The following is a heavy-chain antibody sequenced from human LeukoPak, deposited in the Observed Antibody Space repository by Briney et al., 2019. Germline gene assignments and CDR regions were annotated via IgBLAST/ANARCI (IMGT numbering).Heavy chain of an antibody. Sequence: GGSLRLSCAASGFTFSNAWVRWVRQAPGKGLEWVGRIKSKTDGGTTDYAAPVKGRFTISRDDSKNTLYLQMNSLKIEDTAVYYCTTDIPMIAAFDIWGQGTVVTVSS. V-gene: IGHV3-15*01. CDR1: GFTFSNAW. J-gene: IGHJ3*02. CDR3: TTDIPMIAAFDI. CDR2: IKSKTDGGTT. D-gene: IGHD3-22*01.